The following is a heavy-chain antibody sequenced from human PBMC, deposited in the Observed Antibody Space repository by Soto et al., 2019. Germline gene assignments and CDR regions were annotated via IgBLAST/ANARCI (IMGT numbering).Heavy chain of an antibody. CDR1: GYTFPAYY. J-gene: IGHJ6*02. D-gene: IGHD3-10*01. CDR2: INPKFGDT. CDR3: ARNMDYYYGPGSGNGHGV. V-gene: IGHV1-2*02. Sequence: QVQLVQSGAEVKEPGDSVRVSCEASGYTFPAYYIHWVRQAPGQGLEWMGWINPKFGDTTYAQDFQGRLTLTRDMSISTVYMDLSRLTSDDTAIYYCARNMDYYYGPGSGNGHGVWGQGTTVNVFS.